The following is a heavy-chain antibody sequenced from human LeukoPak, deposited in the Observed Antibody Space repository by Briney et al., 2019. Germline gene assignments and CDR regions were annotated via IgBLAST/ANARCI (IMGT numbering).Heavy chain of an antibody. CDR2: IYNSGST. CDR3: ARDYYGSGSSFDY. V-gene: IGHV4-59*12. CDR1: GGSISSYY. Sequence: SETLSLTCAVSGGSISSYYWTWIRQPPGTVLEWIGYIYNSGSTNYNPSLRSRVTISVDTSKNQFSLKLSSVTAADTAVYYCARDYYGSGSSFDYWGQGTLVTVSS. J-gene: IGHJ4*02. D-gene: IGHD3-10*01.